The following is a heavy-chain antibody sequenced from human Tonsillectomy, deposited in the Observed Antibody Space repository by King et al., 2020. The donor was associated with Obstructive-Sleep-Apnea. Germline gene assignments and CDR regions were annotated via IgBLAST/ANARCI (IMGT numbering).Heavy chain of an antibody. Sequence: VQLVESGGSVVQPGRSLRLSCAASGFTFSFFDMHWVRQAPGKGLDWVAVISYDGGHKYYADSVRGRFTISRDNSKNTLFLQMSSLTDDDMAVYYCARSKAVPEAGANSLGWDAMDVWGQGTTVTVSA. CDR3: ARSKAVPEAGANSLGWDAMDV. CDR2: ISYDGGHK. V-gene: IGHV3-30*04. CDR1: GFTFSFFD. J-gene: IGHJ6*01. D-gene: IGHD4/OR15-4a*01.